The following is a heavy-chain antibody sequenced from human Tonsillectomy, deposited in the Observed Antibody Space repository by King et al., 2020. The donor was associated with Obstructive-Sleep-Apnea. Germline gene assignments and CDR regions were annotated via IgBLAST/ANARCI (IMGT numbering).Heavy chain of an antibody. CDR1: GGSFSGYY. Sequence: VQLQQWGAGLLKPSETLSLTCAVYGGSFSGYYWSWIRQPPGKGLEWIGEINHSGSTNYNPSLKSRVTISVDTSKNQFSLKLSSVTAADTAVYYCAVYSYGPTGFFDYWGQGTLVTVSS. V-gene: IGHV4-34*01. CDR2: INHSGST. CDR3: AVYSYGPTGFFDY. D-gene: IGHD5-18*01. J-gene: IGHJ4*02.